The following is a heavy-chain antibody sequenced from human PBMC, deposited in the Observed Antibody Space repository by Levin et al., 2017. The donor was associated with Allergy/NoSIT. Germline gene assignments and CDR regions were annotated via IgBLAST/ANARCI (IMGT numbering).Heavy chain of an antibody. CDR2: IGYSGNT. CDR3: AKDRRLSGHPESYFDS. Sequence: GGSLRLSCAAAGFTFSSFAMSWVRQAPGKGPEWVSAIGYSGNTYYADSVQGRFTISRDNSKNTLYLQMNSLTAEDTAVYYCAKDRRLSGHPESYFDSWGQGTLVTVSS. CDR1: GFTFSSFA. D-gene: IGHD1-14*01. V-gene: IGHV3-23*01. J-gene: IGHJ4*02.